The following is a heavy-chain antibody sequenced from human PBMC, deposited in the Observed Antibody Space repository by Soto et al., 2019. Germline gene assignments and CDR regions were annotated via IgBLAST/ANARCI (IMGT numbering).Heavy chain of an antibody. CDR3: VKGDGYAAPLVYFDF. D-gene: IGHD5-12*01. V-gene: IGHV3-64D*09. J-gene: IGHJ4*02. Sequence: PGGSLRLSCSASGFTFSSYAMHWVRQATGKGLEYVSAISNNGGTTYYADSVKGRFTISRYNSKYTLYLQMSSLRAEDTAMYYCVKGDGYAAPLVYFDFWGQGTLVTVSS. CDR1: GFTFSSYA. CDR2: ISNNGGTT.